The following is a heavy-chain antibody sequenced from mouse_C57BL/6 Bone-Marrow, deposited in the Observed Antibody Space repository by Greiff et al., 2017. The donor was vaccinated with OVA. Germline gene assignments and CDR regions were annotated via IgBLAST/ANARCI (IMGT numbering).Heavy chain of an antibody. CDR2: IWWDDDK. CDR3: TRIHWDLDATDY. CDR1: GFSLSTFGMG. Sequence: QVTLQESGAGLLQPSQTLNLSCSFSGFSLSTFGMGVVWLRTPAGKDLECVVHIWWDDDKYYTPSLESRLTIAKETSKNQVFLKIGNVDTADTATYYCTRIHWDLDATDYWGQGTSVTVSS. D-gene: IGHD4-1*01. V-gene: IGHV8-8*01. J-gene: IGHJ4*01.